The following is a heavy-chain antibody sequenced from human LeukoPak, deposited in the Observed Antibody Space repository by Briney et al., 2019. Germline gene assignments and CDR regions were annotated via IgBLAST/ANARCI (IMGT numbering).Heavy chain of an antibody. CDR2: IYHSGST. V-gene: IGHV4-4*02. Sequence: SETLSLTCAVSGGSISSSNWWSWVRQPPGKGLEWIGEIYHSGSTNYNPSLKSRVTISVDKSKNQFSLKLSSVTAADTAVCYCARMGIAATYYFDYWGQGTLVTVSS. D-gene: IGHD6-13*01. CDR3: ARMGIAATYYFDY. J-gene: IGHJ4*02. CDR1: GGSISSSNW.